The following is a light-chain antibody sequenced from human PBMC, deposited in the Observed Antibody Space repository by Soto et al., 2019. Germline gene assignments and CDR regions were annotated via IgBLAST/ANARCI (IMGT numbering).Light chain of an antibody. CDR3: SSYTSSSLYV. V-gene: IGLV2-14*01. CDR2: EVT. J-gene: IGLJ1*01. CDR1: SSDIGGHHF. Sequence: QSAQTHSASVCWSPGQSITISCTGTSSDIGGHHFVSWYQQQSGKAPKLVIYEVTDRPSGVSDRFSGSKSGNTASLTISGLQPEEEADYYCSSYTSSSLYVFGTGTKVAVL.